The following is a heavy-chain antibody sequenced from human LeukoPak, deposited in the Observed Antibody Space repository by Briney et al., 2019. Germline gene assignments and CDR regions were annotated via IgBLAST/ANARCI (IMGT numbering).Heavy chain of an antibody. D-gene: IGHD3-22*01. CDR2: IIPIFGTA. CDR3: ARCYYYGY. V-gene: IGHV1-69*05. J-gene: IGHJ4*02. CDR1: GGTFSSYA. Sequence: SVKVSCKASGGTFSSYAISWVRQAPGQGLEWMGGIIPIFGTANYAQKLQGRVTMTTDTSTSTAYMELRSLRSDDTAVYYCARCYYYGYWGQGTLVTVSS.